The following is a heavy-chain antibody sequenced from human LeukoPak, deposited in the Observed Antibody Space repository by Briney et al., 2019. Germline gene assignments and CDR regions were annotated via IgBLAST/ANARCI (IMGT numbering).Heavy chain of an antibody. CDR2: ISYDGSNK. Sequence: GRSLRLSCAASGFTFSSYGMHWVRQAPGKGLEWVAGISYDGSNKYYADSVKGRFTISRDNSKNTLYLQMNSLRAEDTAVYYCAKSNYYDSSDWFDPWGQGTLVTVSS. CDR1: GFTFSSYG. CDR3: AKSNYYDSSDWFDP. V-gene: IGHV3-30*18. J-gene: IGHJ5*02. D-gene: IGHD3-22*01.